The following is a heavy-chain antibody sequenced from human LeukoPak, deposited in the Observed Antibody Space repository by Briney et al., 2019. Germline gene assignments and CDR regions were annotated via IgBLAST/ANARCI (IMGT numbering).Heavy chain of an antibody. CDR3: ARAGIYDSSGYSYRFFDY. Sequence: PSETLSLTCTVSGGSISSGGYYWSWIRQHPGKGLEWIGYIYYSGSTYYNPSLKSRVTISVDTSKNQFSLKLSSVTAADTAVYYCARAGIYDSSGYSYRFFDYWGQGTLVTVSS. D-gene: IGHD3-22*01. J-gene: IGHJ4*02. CDR2: IYYSGST. V-gene: IGHV4-31*03. CDR1: GGSISSGGYY.